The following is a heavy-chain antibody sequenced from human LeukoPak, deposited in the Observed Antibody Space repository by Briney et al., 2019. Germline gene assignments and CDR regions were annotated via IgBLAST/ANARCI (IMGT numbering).Heavy chain of an antibody. V-gene: IGHV3-15*01. CDR3: TTASTPAYYYDSSGNYWYFDL. Sequence: GGSLRLSCAASGFTSSNAWMSWVRQAPGKGLEWVGRIKSKTDGGTTDYAAPVKGRFTISRDDSKNTLYLQMNSLKTEDTAVYYCTTASTPAYYYDSSGNYWYFDLWGRGTLVTVSS. CDR2: IKSKTDGGTT. CDR1: GFTSSNAW. D-gene: IGHD3-22*01. J-gene: IGHJ2*01.